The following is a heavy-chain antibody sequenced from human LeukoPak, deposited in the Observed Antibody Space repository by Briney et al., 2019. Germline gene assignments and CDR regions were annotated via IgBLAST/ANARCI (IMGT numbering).Heavy chain of an antibody. CDR3: ARXPRYYYDATNYYXTPDAFDI. V-gene: IGHV5-51*01. J-gene: IGHJ3*02. CDR1: GYNFISYW. CDR2: IYPGDSDT. D-gene: IGHD3-22*01. Sequence: GESLKISCKGSGYNFISYWIGWVRQMPGKGLEWMGIIYPGDSDTRYSPSFQGQVTISADKSISAAYLQWSSLKASDTAMYYCARXPRYYYDATNYYXTPDAFDIWGQGTMVTVSS.